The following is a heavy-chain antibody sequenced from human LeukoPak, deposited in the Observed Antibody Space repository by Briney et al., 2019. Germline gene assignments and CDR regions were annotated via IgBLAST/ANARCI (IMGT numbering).Heavy chain of an antibody. V-gene: IGHV3-7*03. D-gene: IGHD1-26*01. J-gene: IGHJ4*02. Sequence: GGSLRLSCAASGFTFSNYWMNWVRQAPGKGLEWVANIKEDGSDKYYVDSVKGRFSISKDNAKNSLYLQMKSLRVEDTALYYCATISGNFDYLDYWGQGTLVTVST. CDR1: GFTFSNYW. CDR3: ATISGNFDYLDY. CDR2: IKEDGSDK.